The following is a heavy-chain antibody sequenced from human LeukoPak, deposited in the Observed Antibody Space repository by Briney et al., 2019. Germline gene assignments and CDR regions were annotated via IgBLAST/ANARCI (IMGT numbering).Heavy chain of an antibody. CDR2: TSYEGNGT. CDR3: ASEVEALLDH. CDR1: GFSVSKSV. D-gene: IGHD2-15*01. V-gene: IGHV3-30*03. J-gene: IGHJ4*02. Sequence: GTSLRLSCAASGFSVSKSVMYWLRQAPGMGLDWVAATSYEGNGTFYAGSVKGRFTMSRDNANNMVYLQMNSLRQEDTALYYCASEVEALLDHWGQGTLVTVSS.